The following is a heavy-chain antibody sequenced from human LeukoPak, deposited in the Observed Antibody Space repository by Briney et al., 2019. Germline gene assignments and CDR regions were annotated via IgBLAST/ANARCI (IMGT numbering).Heavy chain of an antibody. CDR3: ARWGQLLLNYYFDY. Sequence: GGSLRLSCAASGFTFSSYSMNRVRQAPGKRLEWVSSISSSSSYIYYADSVKGRFTVSRDNAKNSLYLQMNSLRAEDTAVYYCARWGQLLLNYYFDYWGQGTLVTVSS. CDR2: ISSSSSYI. J-gene: IGHJ4*02. D-gene: IGHD2-2*01. CDR1: GFTFSSYS. V-gene: IGHV3-21*01.